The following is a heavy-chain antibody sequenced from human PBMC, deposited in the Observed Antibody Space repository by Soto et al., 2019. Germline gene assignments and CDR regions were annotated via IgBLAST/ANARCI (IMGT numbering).Heavy chain of an antibody. D-gene: IGHD6-19*01. CDR2: IWYDGSNK. Sequence: QVQLVESGGGVVQPGRSLRLSCAASGFTFSSYGMHWVRQAPGKGLEWVAVIWYDGSNKYYADSVKGRFTISRDNSKNTLYLQMTSLRAEDTAVYYCATKWGGPPVAGRELSDYWGQGTLVTVSS. CDR1: GFTFSSYG. J-gene: IGHJ4*02. CDR3: ATKWGGPPVAGRELSDY. V-gene: IGHV3-33*01.